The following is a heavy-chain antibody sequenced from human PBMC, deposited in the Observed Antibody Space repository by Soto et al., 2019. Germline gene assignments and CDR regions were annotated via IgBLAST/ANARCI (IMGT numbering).Heavy chain of an antibody. V-gene: IGHV4-30-2*01. CDR2: IYHSGST. J-gene: IGHJ5*02. CDR1: GGSISSGGYS. Sequence: SETLSLTCAVSGGSISSGGYSWSWIRQPPGKGLEWIGYIYHSGSTYYNPSLKSRVTISVDRSKNQFSLKLSSVTAADTAVYYCATPVVPDAGRPQNWLDPCGQGTLVTVSS. CDR3: ATPVVPDAGRPQNWLDP. D-gene: IGHD2-2*01.